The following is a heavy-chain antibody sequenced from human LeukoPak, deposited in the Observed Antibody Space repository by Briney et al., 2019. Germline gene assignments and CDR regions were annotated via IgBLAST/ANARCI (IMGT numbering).Heavy chain of an antibody. CDR2: ISYDGSNK. D-gene: IGHD5-18*01. Sequence: GGPLRLSCAASGFTFSSYAMHWVRQAPGKGLEWVAVISYDGSNKYYADSVKGRFTIPRDNSKNTLYLQMNSLRAEDTAVYYCARAIQLWLWLDYWGQGTLVTVSS. J-gene: IGHJ4*02. CDR1: GFTFSSYA. V-gene: IGHV3-30*04. CDR3: ARAIQLWLWLDY.